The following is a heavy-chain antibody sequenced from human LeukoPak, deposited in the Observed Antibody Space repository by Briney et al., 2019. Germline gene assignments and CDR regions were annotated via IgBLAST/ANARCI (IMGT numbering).Heavy chain of an antibody. J-gene: IGHJ4*02. CDR2: IKQDGSEK. V-gene: IGHV3-7*01. CDR3: ARDSAGNDY. CDR1: GFTFSTYW. Sequence: GGSLRLSCAASGFTFSTYWMSWFRQAPGKGLEWVANIKQDGSEKYYVDSVKGRFTISRDNAKNPLYLQMNSLRAEDTAMYYCARDSAGNDYWGQGTLVTVSS. D-gene: IGHD6-13*01.